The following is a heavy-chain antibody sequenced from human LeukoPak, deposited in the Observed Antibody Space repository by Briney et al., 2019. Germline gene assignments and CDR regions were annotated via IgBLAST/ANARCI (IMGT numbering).Heavy chain of an antibody. Sequence: ASMKVSCKVSGYTLTELSMHWVRQAPGKGLEWMGGFDPEDGETIYAQKFQGRVTMTEDTSTDAAYLALSILSAAATAVYFCSTVTLYGAGSYNFDYWGQGNLVTVSS. CDR3: STVTLYGAGSYNFDY. V-gene: IGHV1-24*01. CDR1: GYTLTELS. J-gene: IGHJ4*02. CDR2: FDPEDGET. D-gene: IGHD3-10*01.